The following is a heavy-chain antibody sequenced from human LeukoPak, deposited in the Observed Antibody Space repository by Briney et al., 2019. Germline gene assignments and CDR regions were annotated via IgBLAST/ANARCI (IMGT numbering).Heavy chain of an antibody. D-gene: IGHD3-10*01. V-gene: IGHV4-39*01. CDR2: IYSNGHI. Sequence: KTSETLSLTCSVSSDSISSSSYLWVWVRQPPGKGLEWIGDIYSNGHISYNPSLKSRAVISVDTSKNQFSLNLSSVTAADTALYYCARRHYGSGNIDSWGQGTLVTVSS. CDR1: SDSISSSSYL. J-gene: IGHJ4*02. CDR3: ARRHYGSGNIDS.